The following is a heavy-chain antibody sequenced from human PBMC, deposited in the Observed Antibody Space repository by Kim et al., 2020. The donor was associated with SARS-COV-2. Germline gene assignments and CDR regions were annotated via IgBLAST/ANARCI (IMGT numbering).Heavy chain of an antibody. D-gene: IGHD2-2*01. V-gene: IGHV4-39*01. J-gene: IGHJ4*02. CDR1: GGSISSSGYN. Sequence: SETLSLTCTVSGGSISSSGYNWGWIRQPPGKGLEWIGTIYYTGSTDYNPSLKSRVTISVDTSKNQFSLKLNSVTATDTAVFFCARLVRHCTSTTCFPYFDSWGQGTLVTVSS. CDR2: IYYTGST. CDR3: ARLVRHCTSTTCFPYFDS.